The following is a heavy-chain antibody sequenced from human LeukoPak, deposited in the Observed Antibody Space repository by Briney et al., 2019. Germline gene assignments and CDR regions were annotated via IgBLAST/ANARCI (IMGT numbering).Heavy chain of an antibody. V-gene: IGHV3-74*01. CDR1: GFTFSNYW. CDR3: TRDGSLPDY. J-gene: IGHJ4*02. Sequence: HPGGSLRLSCAASGFTFSNYWMHWVRQTPGKGLVWVSRIISDGSSTSYADSVKGRFTISRDNAKNTLYLQMNSLRAEDTAVHYCTRDGSLPDYWGQGTLVTVSS. CDR2: IISDGSST.